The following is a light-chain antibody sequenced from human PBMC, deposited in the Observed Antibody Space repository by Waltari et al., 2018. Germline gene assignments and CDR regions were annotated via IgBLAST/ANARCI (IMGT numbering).Light chain of an antibody. CDR3: NSYSDRNSLVV. J-gene: IGLJ2*01. CDR1: SSDVGSYNY. Sequence: QSVLTQPASVSGSPGQSITISCTGSSSDVGSYNYVSWYQQHPGKAPKLLIFDVTNRPSRISTRFSRCKFGHLASLTISGLQAGVEADYYCNSYSDRNSLVVFGGGTKLTVL. V-gene: IGLV2-14*03. CDR2: DVT.